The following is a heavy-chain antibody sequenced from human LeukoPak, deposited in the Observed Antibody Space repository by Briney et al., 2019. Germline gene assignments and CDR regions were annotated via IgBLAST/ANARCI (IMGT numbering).Heavy chain of an antibody. V-gene: IGHV4-59*01. CDR3: AREVHYYGSGTYFFWFDP. Sequence: KASETLSLTCTVSGGSISSFYWSWIRQSPGKELEWIGYIYYSGNTKYNPSLKSRITMAVDTSKNQVSPKLTSVTAADTAIYYCAREVHYYGSGTYFFWFDPWGQGTLVTVSS. J-gene: IGHJ5*02. D-gene: IGHD3-10*01. CDR1: GGSISSFY. CDR2: IYYSGNT.